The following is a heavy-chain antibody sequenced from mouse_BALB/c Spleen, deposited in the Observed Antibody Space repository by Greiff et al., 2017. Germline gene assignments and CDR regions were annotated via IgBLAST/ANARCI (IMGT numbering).Heavy chain of an antibody. D-gene: IGHD1-2*01. CDR2: IRLKSDNYAT. CDR3: TLLRLQFDY. Sequence: EVQLVESGGGLVQPGGSMKLSCVASGFTFSSYWMSWVRQSPEKGLEWVAEIRLKSDNYATHYAESVKGKFTISRDDSKSRLYLQMNSLRAEDTGIYYCTLLRLQFDYWGQGTTLTVSS. J-gene: IGHJ2*01. CDR1: GFTFSSYW. V-gene: IGHV6-3*01.